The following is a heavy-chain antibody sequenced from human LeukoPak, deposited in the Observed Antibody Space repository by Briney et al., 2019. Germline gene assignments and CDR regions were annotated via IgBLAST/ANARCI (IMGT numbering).Heavy chain of an antibody. J-gene: IGHJ4*02. CDR2: ISYDGSDK. Sequence: GRSLRLSCAASGFTFSSYGMHWVRQAPGKGLEWVALISYDGSDKYYADSVKGRFTISRDNSKNTLYVQINSLRAEDTAVYYCAKDSEYGSGWNSFVWGQGTLVTVSS. D-gene: IGHD6-19*01. CDR1: GFTFSSYG. V-gene: IGHV3-30*18. CDR3: AKDSEYGSGWNSFV.